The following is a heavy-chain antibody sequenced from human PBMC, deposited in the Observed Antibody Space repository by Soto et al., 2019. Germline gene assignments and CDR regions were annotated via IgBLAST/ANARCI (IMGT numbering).Heavy chain of an antibody. CDR1: GYTLSSFD. D-gene: IGHD5-12*01. CDR3: ARKGASDY. CDR2: MNPNSGNT. Sequence: ASVKVSCKDSGYTLSSFDSNWVRQAAGQGLEWLGWMNPNSGNTGYAQKFQGRVTMTRNTATSTAYMELGSLRSEDTAVYYCARKGASDYWGQGTLVTVSS. V-gene: IGHV1-8*01. J-gene: IGHJ4*02.